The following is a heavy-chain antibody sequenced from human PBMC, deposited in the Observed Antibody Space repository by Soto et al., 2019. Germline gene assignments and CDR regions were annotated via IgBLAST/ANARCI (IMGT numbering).Heavy chain of an antibody. Sequence: GXSLRLSCAASGFTLSSYWLSWFRQAPVNGLEWVDNIKKDGSEKYYVDSVKGRFTISRDNAKNSLYLQMNSLRAEDTAVYYCSSFYGSGSYFYYYYYYMDVWGKGTTVTVSS. CDR3: SSFYGSGSYFYYYYYYMDV. CDR1: GFTLSSYW. D-gene: IGHD3-10*01. CDR2: IKKDGSEK. J-gene: IGHJ6*03. V-gene: IGHV3-7*01.